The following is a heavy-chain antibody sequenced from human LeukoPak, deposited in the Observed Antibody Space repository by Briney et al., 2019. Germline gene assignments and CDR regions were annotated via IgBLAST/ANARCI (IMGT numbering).Heavy chain of an antibody. V-gene: IGHV3-33*08. Sequence: GGSLRLSCVASGFTYRRYSMNWVRQAPGKGLEWVAVIWSDGSRKEYADSVQGRFTISRDSSKSTVDLQLNSLRVEDTAVFYCAREDSSNWYMGHWGQGALVTVSS. D-gene: IGHD6-13*01. J-gene: IGHJ4*02. CDR3: AREDSSNWYMGH. CDR1: GFTYRRYS. CDR2: IWSDGSRK.